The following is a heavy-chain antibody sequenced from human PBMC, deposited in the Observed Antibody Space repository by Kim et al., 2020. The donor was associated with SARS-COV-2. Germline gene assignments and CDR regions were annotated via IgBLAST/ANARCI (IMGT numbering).Heavy chain of an antibody. CDR3: AAGGAAADLNYYGMDV. CDR1: GYTFTSYG. J-gene: IGHJ6*02. V-gene: IGHV1-18*01. Sequence: ASVKVSCKASGYTFTSYGISWVRQAPGQGLEWMGWISAYNGNTNYAQKLQGRVTMTTDTSTSTAYMELRSLRSDDTAVYYCAAGGAAADLNYYGMDVWGQGTTVTVSS. D-gene: IGHD6-13*01. CDR2: ISAYNGNT.